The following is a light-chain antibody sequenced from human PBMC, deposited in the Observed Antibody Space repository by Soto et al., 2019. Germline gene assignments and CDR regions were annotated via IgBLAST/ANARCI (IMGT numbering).Light chain of an antibody. Sequence: QSVLTQPPSTSGTPGQRVTVSCSGNSANIGANYVYWYQQLPGTAPRLLIYRNDQRPSGVPDRFSGSKSGTSASLAISGLRSDDEADYHCASWDGSLNAWVFGGGTQLTVL. CDR1: SANIGANY. CDR2: RND. V-gene: IGLV1-47*01. CDR3: ASWDGSLNAWV. J-gene: IGLJ3*02.